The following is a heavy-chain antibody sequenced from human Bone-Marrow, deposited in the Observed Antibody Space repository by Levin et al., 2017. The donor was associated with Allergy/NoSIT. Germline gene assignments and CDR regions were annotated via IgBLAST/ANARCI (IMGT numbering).Heavy chain of an antibody. Sequence: GGSLRLSCAASGLTVSSSYMHWVRQAPGRGLEWVSVIRSVGTTYHADSVRGRFTISIDNSKNTLYLQMNSLRAEDTAMYYCAKEGVRSSGWNDALDIWGQGTMVTVSS. V-gene: IGHV3-66*01. D-gene: IGHD6-19*01. J-gene: IGHJ3*02. CDR2: IRSVGTT. CDR3: AKEGVRSSGWNDALDI. CDR1: GLTVSSSY.